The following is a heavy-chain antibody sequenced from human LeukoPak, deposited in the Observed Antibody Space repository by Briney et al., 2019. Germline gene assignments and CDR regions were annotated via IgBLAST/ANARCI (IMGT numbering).Heavy chain of an antibody. V-gene: IGHV3-21*01. J-gene: IGHJ6*03. CDR2: ISTVSTYT. Sequence: GGSLRLSCAASGFTFTDYSMTWVRQAPGKGLEWVSSISTVSTYTFYSDSVKGRFTISRDNAKNSLYLQMNSLRAEDTAVYYCARCQDYSYYYCVDVWGKGTTVTVSS. CDR1: GFTFTDYS. CDR3: ARCQDYSYYYCVDV.